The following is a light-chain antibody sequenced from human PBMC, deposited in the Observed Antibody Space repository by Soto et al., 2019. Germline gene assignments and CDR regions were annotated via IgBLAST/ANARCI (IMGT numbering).Light chain of an antibody. Sequence: DIQMTQSPSSLSASVGDRVTITCRASQSIDSYLNWYQHKPGKAPQLLIYAASSLQSGVPSRFSGSGSGTAFTLTISSLQPEDVATYYCQESYGILYTFGQGTKVDIK. CDR2: AAS. J-gene: IGKJ2*01. CDR1: QSIDSY. CDR3: QESYGILYT. V-gene: IGKV1-39*01.